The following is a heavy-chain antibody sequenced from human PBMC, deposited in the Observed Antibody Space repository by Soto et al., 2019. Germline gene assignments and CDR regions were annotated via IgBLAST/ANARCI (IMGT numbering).Heavy chain of an antibody. Sequence: QVQLVQSGAEVKKPGASVKVSCKASGYTFTSYDINWVRQATGQGLEWMGWMNPNSGNTAYAQKLLGRVTMTRNTSISPAYMALSSLRSEDTAEYYCARERTRGFDPWGQGTLVTVSS. CDR3: ARERTRGFDP. J-gene: IGHJ5*02. V-gene: IGHV1-8*01. CDR2: MNPNSGNT. CDR1: GYTFTSYD.